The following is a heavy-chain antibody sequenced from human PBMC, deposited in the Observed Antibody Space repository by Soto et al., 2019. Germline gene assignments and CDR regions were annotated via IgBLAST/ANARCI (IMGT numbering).Heavy chain of an antibody. D-gene: IGHD2-21*02. J-gene: IGHJ4*02. CDR1: GFFFTDYG. CDR3: TRDPEGDLDFDY. CDR2: INSHASSS. V-gene: IGHV3-48*02. Sequence: EVQLVESGGGLVQPGGSLRLSCAASGFFFTDYGLTWFRQAPGKGLEWVSRINSHASSSLYADSVRGRFTISRDNAKTSIYLQMSSLSDEDTAVYYCTRDPEGDLDFDYWGQGTLVTVSS.